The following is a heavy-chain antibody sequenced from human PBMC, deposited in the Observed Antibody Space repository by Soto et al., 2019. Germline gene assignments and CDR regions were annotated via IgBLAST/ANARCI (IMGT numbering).Heavy chain of an antibody. CDR2: ISAYNGNK. J-gene: IGHJ4*02. D-gene: IGHD5-12*01. CDR1: GYTFTNYG. CDR3: ARDSTWPY. Sequence: WASVKVSCKASGYTFTNYGIHWVRQAPGQGLELVGWISAYNGNKNYAQKLQGRVTLTTDTSTNTAYMELRSLTSDDTAVYYCARDSTWPYWGQGTLVTVSS. V-gene: IGHV1-18*01.